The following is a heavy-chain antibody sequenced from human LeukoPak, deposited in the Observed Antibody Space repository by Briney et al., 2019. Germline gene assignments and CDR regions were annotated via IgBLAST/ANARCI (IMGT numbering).Heavy chain of an antibody. CDR2: KYYSGNS. Sequence: SETLSLTCTVSGGSISSSTYYWGWIRQPPGKGLELIGSKYYSGNSYYNPSLKSRVSISVDTSKNQFSLKLSSVTAADTAVYYCARIVGASDYWGQGTLVTVSS. D-gene: IGHD1-26*01. J-gene: IGHJ4*02. CDR3: ARIVGASDY. V-gene: IGHV4-39*01. CDR1: GGSISSSTYY.